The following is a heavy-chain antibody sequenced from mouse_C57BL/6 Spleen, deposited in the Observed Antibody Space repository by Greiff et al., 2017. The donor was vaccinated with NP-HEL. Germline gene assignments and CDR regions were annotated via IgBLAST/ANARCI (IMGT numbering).Heavy chain of an antibody. J-gene: IGHJ2*01. V-gene: IGHV1-55*01. CDR1: GYTFTSYW. CDR3: AYYGSSYDYFDY. Sequence: QVQLQQPGAELVKPGASVKMSCKASGYTFTSYWITWVKQRPGQGREWIGDIYPGSGSTNYNEKFKSKATLTVDTSTSTAYMQLSSLTSEDSAVYYCAYYGSSYDYFDYWGQGTTLTVSS. D-gene: IGHD1-1*01. CDR2: IYPGSGST.